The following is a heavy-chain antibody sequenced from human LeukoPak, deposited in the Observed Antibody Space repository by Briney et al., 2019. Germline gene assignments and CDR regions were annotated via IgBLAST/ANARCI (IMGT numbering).Heavy chain of an antibody. D-gene: IGHD6-25*01. CDR1: GGFISSYY. V-gene: IGHV4-59*01. Sequence: PSETLSLTCTVSGGFISSYYWTWIRQPPGRGLEWIGYIYSSGSTSYSPSLKSRVTISVDTSRNQFSLKLSSVTAADTAVYYCARTSQSGYASDFAYWGQGTLVTVSS. CDR3: ARTSQSGYASDFAY. CDR2: IYSSGST. J-gene: IGHJ4*02.